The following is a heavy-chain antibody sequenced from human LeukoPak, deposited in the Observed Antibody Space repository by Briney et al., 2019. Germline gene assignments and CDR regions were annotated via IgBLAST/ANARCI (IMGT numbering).Heavy chain of an antibody. D-gene: IGHD1-1*01. CDR2: IYTSGST. J-gene: IGHJ6*03. CDR1: GGSISSYY. V-gene: IGHV4-4*09. CDR3: ARGGTGNLYYYYYMDV. Sequence: SETLSLTCSVSGGSISSYYWSWIRQPPGKGLEWIGYIYTSGSTNYNPSLKSRVTISVDTSKNQFSLKLSSVTAADTAVYYCARGGTGNLYYYYYMDVWGKGTTVTVSS.